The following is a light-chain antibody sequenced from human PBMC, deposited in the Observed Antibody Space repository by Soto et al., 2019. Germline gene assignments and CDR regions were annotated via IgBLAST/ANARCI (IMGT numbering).Light chain of an antibody. J-gene: IGKJ1*01. CDR1: QSVSSN. V-gene: IGKV3-15*01. Sequence: EIVMTQSPATLSVSPGERATLSCRASQSVSSNLAWYQHKPGQAPRLLIYGASTRATGIPARFSGSGSGTEFTLTISSLQSEDFAVYYCQQYNNWPPGTFGQGTKV. CDR2: GAS. CDR3: QQYNNWPPGT.